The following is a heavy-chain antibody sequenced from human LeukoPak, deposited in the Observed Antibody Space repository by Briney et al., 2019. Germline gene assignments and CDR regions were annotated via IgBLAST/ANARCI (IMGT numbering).Heavy chain of an antibody. J-gene: IGHJ3*02. D-gene: IGHD3-10*01. V-gene: IGHV3-64D*06. CDR3: VKESRVVRGVIMDAFDM. Sequence: RSGGSLRLSCSASGFTFSSYAMHWVRQAPGKGLEYVSGISINGGSTDYADSVKGRFTISRDNSKNTVYLQMSSLRAEDTAVYYCVKESRVVRGVIMDAFDMWGQGTMVTVSS. CDR1: GFTFSSYA. CDR2: ISINGGST.